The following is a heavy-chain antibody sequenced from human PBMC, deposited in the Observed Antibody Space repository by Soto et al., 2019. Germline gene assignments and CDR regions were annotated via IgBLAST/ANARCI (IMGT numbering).Heavy chain of an antibody. V-gene: IGHV3-30-3*01. Sequence: QVQLVESGGGVVQPGRSLRLSCAASGFIFSSYAMHWVRQAPGKGLEWVAVISSDGSNRYYADSVGGRFTISRDNSEHTVYLHMSSLTGDDTAVFYCAKAPWNLAHTHYFDFWGQGTLVTVSS. CDR2: ISSDGSNR. CDR3: AKAPWNLAHTHYFDF. D-gene: IGHD1-1*01. CDR1: GFIFSSYA. J-gene: IGHJ4*02.